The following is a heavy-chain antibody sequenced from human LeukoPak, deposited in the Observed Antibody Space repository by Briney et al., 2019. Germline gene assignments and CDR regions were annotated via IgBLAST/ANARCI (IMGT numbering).Heavy chain of an antibody. CDR1: GYSISSGYY. CDR3: ARGIMGAYEDDAFDI. D-gene: IGHD1-26*01. V-gene: IGHV4-38-2*01. Sequence: NLSETLSLTCAVSGYSISSGYYWGWIRQPPGKGLEWIGSIYHSGSTYYNPSLKSRVTISVDTSKNQFSLKLSSVTAADTAVYYCARGIMGAYEDDAFDIWGQGTMVTVSS. CDR2: IYHSGST. J-gene: IGHJ3*02.